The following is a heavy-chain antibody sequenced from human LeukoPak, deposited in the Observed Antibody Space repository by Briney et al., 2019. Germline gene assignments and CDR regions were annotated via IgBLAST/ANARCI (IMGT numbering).Heavy chain of an antibody. Sequence: GGSLRLSCAASGFTFNNYGMHWVRQAPGKGLEWVAVISYAGSKKHYADSVKGRFTISRDNSKNTLYLQMNSLRAEDTAVYYCAKGIAQNWFDPWGQGTLVTVSS. J-gene: IGHJ5*02. CDR2: ISYAGSKK. CDR1: GFTFNNYG. D-gene: IGHD6-13*01. CDR3: AKGIAQNWFDP. V-gene: IGHV3-30*19.